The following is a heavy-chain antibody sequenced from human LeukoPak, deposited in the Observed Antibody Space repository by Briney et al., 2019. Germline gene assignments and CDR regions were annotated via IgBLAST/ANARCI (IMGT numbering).Heavy chain of an antibody. CDR1: GGTFSSYA. J-gene: IGHJ4*02. V-gene: IGHV1-2*06. Sequence: ASVEVSCKASGGTFSSYAISWVRQAPGQGLEWMGRINPDSGGTNYAQKFQGRVTMTRDTSISTAYMELSRLRSDDTAVYYCARVRSGSSDYWGQGTLVTVSS. D-gene: IGHD1-26*01. CDR2: INPDSGGT. CDR3: ARVRSGSSDY.